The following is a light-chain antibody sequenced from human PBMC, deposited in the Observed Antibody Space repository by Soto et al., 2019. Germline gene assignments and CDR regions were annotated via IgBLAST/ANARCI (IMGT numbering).Light chain of an antibody. CDR1: SGSVSTSYY. V-gene: IGLV8-61*01. CDR3: VLYMGSGTVV. CDR2: SPN. Sequence: QTVVTQEPSFSVSPGGTVTLTCGLSSGSVSTSYYPSLYQQTRGQAPRTLIYSPNTRSSGVPDRFSGSILGNKAALTITGAQADDVSDYYCVLYMGSGTVVFGGGTQLTVL. J-gene: IGLJ2*01.